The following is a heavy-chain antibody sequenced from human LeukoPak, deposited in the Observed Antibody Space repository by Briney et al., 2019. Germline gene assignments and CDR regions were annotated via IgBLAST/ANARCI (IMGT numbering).Heavy chain of an antibody. J-gene: IGHJ4*02. Sequence: VASVTVSCKASGYTFTGYYIHWVRQAPGQGLEWMGWINPNSGGTNYAQKFQGRVTMTRDTSISTAYMELSSLRSDDTAVYYCARGFEYGSFDYWGQGTLVTVSS. CDR3: ARGFEYGSFDY. CDR1: GYTFTGYY. CDR2: INPNSGGT. D-gene: IGHD2/OR15-2a*01. V-gene: IGHV1-2*02.